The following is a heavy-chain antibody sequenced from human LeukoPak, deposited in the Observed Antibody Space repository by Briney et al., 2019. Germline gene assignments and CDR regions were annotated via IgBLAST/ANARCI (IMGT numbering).Heavy chain of an antibody. D-gene: IGHD2-2*01. J-gene: IGHJ6*03. V-gene: IGHV4-34*01. CDR1: GGSFSGYD. CDR3: ARGAGMSPAATAYYYYMDV. CDR2: INHSGST. Sequence: SETLSLTWAVYGGSFSGYDWSWIRQPPGKGLEWIGEINHSGSTNYNPSLKSRVTISVDTSKNQFSLKLSSVTAADTAVYYCARGAGMSPAATAYYYYMDVWGKGTTVTVSS.